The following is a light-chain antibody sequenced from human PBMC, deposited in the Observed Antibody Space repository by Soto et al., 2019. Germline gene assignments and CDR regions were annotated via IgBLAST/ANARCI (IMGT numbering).Light chain of an antibody. CDR3: QQYGNSPPYT. Sequence: EIVLTQSPGTLSLSPGERATLSCRASQTTSDSYLGWYQQKPGQAPRLLIYDTSNWPTGIPDRFSGSGSGTDFTLTISRLEPEDFAAYYCQQYGNSPPYTFGQGTTLEI. J-gene: IGKJ2*01. CDR2: DTS. CDR1: QTTSDSY. V-gene: IGKV3-20*01.